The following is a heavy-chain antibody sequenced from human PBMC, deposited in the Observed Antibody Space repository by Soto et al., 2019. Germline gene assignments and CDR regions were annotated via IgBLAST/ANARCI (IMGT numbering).Heavy chain of an antibody. V-gene: IGHV4-34*01. CDR3: ARFEASGYDIDY. J-gene: IGHJ4*02. CDR1: GGSFSGYY. D-gene: IGHD5-12*01. Sequence: QVQLQQWGAGLLKPSETLSLTCAVYGGSFSGYYWSWIRQRPGKGLEWIGEINHSGRTNYSPSLMSGVTNSVDTSKNQFSLKLSSVTAADTAVYYGARFEASGYDIDYWGQGTLVTVSS. CDR2: INHSGRT.